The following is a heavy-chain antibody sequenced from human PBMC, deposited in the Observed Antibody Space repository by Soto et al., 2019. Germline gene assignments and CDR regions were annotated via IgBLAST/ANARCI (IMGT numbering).Heavy chain of an antibody. CDR2: IYYSGST. V-gene: IGHV4-59*01. D-gene: IGHD6-13*01. Sequence: SETLSLTCTVSGGSISSYYWSWIRQPPGKGLEWIGYIYYSGSTNYNPSLKSRVTISVDTSKNQFSLKLGSVTAADTAVYYCARDFSSSWYLNYYGMDVWGQGTTVTVSS. CDR1: GGSISSYY. CDR3: ARDFSSSWYLNYYGMDV. J-gene: IGHJ6*02.